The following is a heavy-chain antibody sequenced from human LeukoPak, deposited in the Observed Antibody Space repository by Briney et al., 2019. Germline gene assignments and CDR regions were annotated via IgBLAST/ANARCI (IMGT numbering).Heavy chain of an antibody. V-gene: IGHV1-69*05. Sequence: ASVKVSCKASGYTFTSYGISWVLQAPGQGLEWMGGIIPIFGTANYAQKFQGRVTITTDESTSTAYMELSSLRSEDTAVYYCARGEAGSWFDPWGQGTLVTVSS. CDR2: IIPIFGTA. J-gene: IGHJ5*02. D-gene: IGHD2-15*01. CDR3: ARGEAGSWFDP. CDR1: GYTFTSYG.